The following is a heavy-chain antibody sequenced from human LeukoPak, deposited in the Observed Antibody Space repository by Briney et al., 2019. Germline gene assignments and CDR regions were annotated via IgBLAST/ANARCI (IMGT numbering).Heavy chain of an antibody. J-gene: IGHJ3*02. CDR3: ARLFSSWYDDAFDI. Sequence: GGSLRLSCAASGFTFSSYAMSWVRQAPGKGLEWVSYISSSGSTIYYADSVKGRFTISRDNAKNSLYLQMNSLRAEDTAVYYCARLFSSWYDDAFDIWGQGTMVTVSS. CDR1: GFTFSSYA. D-gene: IGHD6-13*01. V-gene: IGHV3-48*04. CDR2: ISSSGSTI.